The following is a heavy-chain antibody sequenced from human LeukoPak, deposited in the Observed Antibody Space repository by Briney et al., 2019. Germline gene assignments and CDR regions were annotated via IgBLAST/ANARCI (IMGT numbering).Heavy chain of an antibody. CDR1: GGSISSYY. CDR2: IYYSGST. CDR3: ARGSGYYDSSGYESDAFDI. V-gene: IGHV4-59*01. J-gene: IGHJ3*02. D-gene: IGHD3-22*01. Sequence: SETLSLTCTVSGGSISSYYWSRIRQPPGKGLEWIGYIYYSGSTNYNPSLKSRVTISVDTSKNQFSLKLSSVTAADTAVYYCARGSGYYDSSGYESDAFDIWGQGTMVTVSS.